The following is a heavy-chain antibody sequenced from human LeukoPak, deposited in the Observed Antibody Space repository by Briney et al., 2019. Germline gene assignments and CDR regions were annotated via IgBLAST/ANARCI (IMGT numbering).Heavy chain of an antibody. D-gene: IGHD6-19*01. CDR3: ARSRAPIGIAVAGHYYYYYMDV. CDR2: TYYRSKWYN. V-gene: IGHV6-1*01. J-gene: IGHJ6*03. CDR1: GDSVSSNSAA. Sequence: SQTLSLTCAISGDSVSSNSAAWNWIRQSPSRGLEWLGRTYYRSKWYNDYAVSVKSRITTNPDTSKNQFSLQLNSVTPEDTAVYYCARSRAPIGIAVAGHYYYYYMDVWGKGTTVTVSS.